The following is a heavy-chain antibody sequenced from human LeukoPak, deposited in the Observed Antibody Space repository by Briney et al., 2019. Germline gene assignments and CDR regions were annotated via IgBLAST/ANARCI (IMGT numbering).Heavy chain of an antibody. V-gene: IGHV4-34*01. D-gene: IGHD2-15*01. J-gene: IGHJ5*02. CDR2: INHSGST. CDR1: GGSFSGYY. CDR3: ARGGRVVVVAATPRAFDP. Sequence: KPSETLSLTCAVYGGSFSGYYWSWIRQPPGKGLEWIGEINHSGSTNYNPSLKSRVTISVDTSKNQFSLKLSSVTAADTAVYYCARGGRVVVVAATPRAFDPWGQGTLVTVSS.